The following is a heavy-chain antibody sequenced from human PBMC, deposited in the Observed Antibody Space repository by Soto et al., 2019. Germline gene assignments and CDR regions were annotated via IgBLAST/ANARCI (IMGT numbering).Heavy chain of an antibody. CDR1: GFTFSDYG. CDR3: ARDPITMVRGVIITSYYYYGMDV. Sequence: PGGSLRLSCAASGFTFSDYGMHWVRQAPGKGLEWVSYISSSGSTIYYADSVKGRFTISRDNAKNSLYLQMNSLRAEDTAVYYCARDPITMVRGVIITSYYYYGMDVWGQGTTVTVSS. J-gene: IGHJ6*02. D-gene: IGHD3-10*01. V-gene: IGHV3-11*01. CDR2: ISSSGSTI.